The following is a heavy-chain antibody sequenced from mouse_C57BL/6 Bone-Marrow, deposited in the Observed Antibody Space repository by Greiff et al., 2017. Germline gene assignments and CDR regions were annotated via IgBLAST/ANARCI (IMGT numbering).Heavy chain of an antibody. CDR1: GYTFTSYW. CDR2: IDPSDSYT. V-gene: IGHV1-69*01. D-gene: IGHD1-1*01. Sequence: QVQLQQPGAELVMPGASVKLSCKASGYTFTSYWMHWVKQRPGQGLEWIGEIDPSDSYTNYNQKFKGKSTLTVDQSSSTAYMQLSSLTSEDSAVYYCARGPSITTVVAKGFDYWGQGTTLTVSS. J-gene: IGHJ2*01. CDR3: ARGPSITTVVAKGFDY.